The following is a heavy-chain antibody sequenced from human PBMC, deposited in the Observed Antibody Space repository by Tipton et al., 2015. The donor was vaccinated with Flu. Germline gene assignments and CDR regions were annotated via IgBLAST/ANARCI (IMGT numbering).Heavy chain of an antibody. CDR1: GFTFSSYG. Sequence: SLRLSCAASGFTFSSYGMHWVRQAPGKGLEWVAVIWYDGSNKYYADSVKGRFTISRDNSKNTLYLQMNSLRAEDTAVYHCARETRQWLVLCPGYWGQGTLVTVSS. CDR2: IWYDGSNK. CDR3: ARETRQWLVLCPGY. D-gene: IGHD6-19*01. J-gene: IGHJ4*02. V-gene: IGHV3-33*01.